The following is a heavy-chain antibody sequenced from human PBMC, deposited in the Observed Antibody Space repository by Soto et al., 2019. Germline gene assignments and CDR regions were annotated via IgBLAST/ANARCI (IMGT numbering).Heavy chain of an antibody. D-gene: IGHD6-13*01. Sequence: EVQLVESGGGLVQPGGSLRLSCAASGFTFSSYGMNWVRQAPGKGLEWISYISSSGNSMYYADSVKGRFTVSRDNAENSLYLQMNSLRAEDTAVYYCARRAASGRHFDHWGQGTLFSVSS. J-gene: IGHJ4*02. CDR1: GFTFSSYG. V-gene: IGHV3-48*04. CDR2: ISSSGNSM. CDR3: ARRAASGRHFDH.